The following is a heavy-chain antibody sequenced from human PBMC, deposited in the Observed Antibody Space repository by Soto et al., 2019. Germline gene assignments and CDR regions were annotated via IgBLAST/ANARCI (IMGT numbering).Heavy chain of an antibody. CDR2: INHSGST. J-gene: IGHJ4*02. D-gene: IGHD2-2*01. V-gene: IGHV4-34*01. CDR3: ARAFHSSSTSCLIDY. CDR1: GGSFSGYY. Sequence: QVQLQQWGAGLLKPSETLSLTCAVYGGSFSGYYWSWIRQPPGKGLEWIGEINHSGSTNYNPSLKSRVTISVDTSKNQFSLKLSSVTAADTAVYYCARAFHSSSTSCLIDYWGQGTLVTVSS.